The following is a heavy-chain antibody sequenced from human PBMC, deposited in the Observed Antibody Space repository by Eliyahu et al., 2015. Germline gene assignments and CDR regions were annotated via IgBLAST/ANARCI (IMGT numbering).Heavy chain of an antibody. CDR3: ARVRGYNAGFYFQY. CDR2: IYHXGAT. Sequence: QVQLQESGPGLVRPSEXVSLXCXVXXXXISSGYYWGWFRQPPGKGLDWIGSIYHXGATYYNPSLKSRVTVSVDTAQNQFSLRLDSVTAADTAVYYCARVRGYNAGFYFQYWGPGTLVTVSS. D-gene: IGHD3-10*01. CDR1: XXXISSGYY. V-gene: IGHV4-38-2*01. J-gene: IGHJ1*01.